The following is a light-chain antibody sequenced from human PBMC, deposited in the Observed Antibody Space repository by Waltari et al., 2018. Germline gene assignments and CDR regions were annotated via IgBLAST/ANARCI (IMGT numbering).Light chain of an antibody. J-gene: IGLJ3*02. Sequence: QLVLTQSPSASASLGASVKLTCTLSSGHINNVIAWLQQRPEKGPRYLMKVNSDGSHNKGDVLPDRFSGSGSGAGRYLSISSLQSEDEADYICQTGGHGTWVFGGGTKLTVL. CDR2: VNSDGSH. CDR3: QTGGHGTWV. CDR1: SGHINNV. V-gene: IGLV4-69*01.